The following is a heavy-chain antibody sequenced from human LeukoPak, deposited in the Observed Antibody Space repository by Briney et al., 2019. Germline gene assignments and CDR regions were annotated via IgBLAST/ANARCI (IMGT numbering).Heavy chain of an antibody. CDR3: ARGAYDFSKQNWFDP. D-gene: IGHD3-3*01. Sequence: SETLSLTCTVSGGSISSGGYYRSWIRQHPGKGLEWIGYIYYSGSTYYNPSLKSRVTISVDTSKNQFSLKLSSVTAADTAVYYCARGAYDFSKQNWFDPWGQGTLVTVSS. J-gene: IGHJ5*02. V-gene: IGHV4-31*03. CDR1: GGSISSGGYY. CDR2: IYYSGST.